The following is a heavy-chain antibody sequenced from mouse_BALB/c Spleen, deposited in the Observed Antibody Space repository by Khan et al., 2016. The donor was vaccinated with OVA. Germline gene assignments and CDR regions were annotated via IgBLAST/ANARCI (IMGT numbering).Heavy chain of an antibody. CDR1: GFSLTNYG. J-gene: IGHJ4*01. CDR2: IWSDGST. Sequence: VQLQESGPGLAAPSQTLSITCTISGFSLTNYGVHWIRQPPGKGLEWMVVIWSDGSTTYNSAINSSLTTTTENAKCHVLLQMNSIQTDDTAFYVCARQPYYHYNIMDYWGQGTSVTVSS. D-gene: IGHD2-10*01. CDR3: ARQPYYHYNIMDY. V-gene: IGHV2-6-1*01.